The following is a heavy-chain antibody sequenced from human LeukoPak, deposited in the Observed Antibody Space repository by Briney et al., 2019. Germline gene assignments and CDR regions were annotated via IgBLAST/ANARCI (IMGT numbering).Heavy chain of an antibody. CDR1: GGSFSGYY. CDR2: INHSGST. Sequence: QPSETLSLTCAVYGGSFSGYYWSWIRQPPGKGLEWIGEINHSGSTNYNPSLKSRVTISVDTSKNQFSLKLSSVTAADTAVYYCARGRSGGGTLRPLYNWFDPWGQGTLVTVSS. J-gene: IGHJ5*02. CDR3: ARGRSGGGTLRPLYNWFDP. V-gene: IGHV4-34*01. D-gene: IGHD4-23*01.